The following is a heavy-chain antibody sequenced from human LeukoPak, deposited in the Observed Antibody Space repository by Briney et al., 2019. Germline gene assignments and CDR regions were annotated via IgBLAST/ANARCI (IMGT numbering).Heavy chain of an antibody. CDR2: IYYSRST. CDR1: GGSISSGDYY. CDR3: ARVYGDGHFDY. D-gene: IGHD4-17*01. Sequence: SETLSLTCTVSGGSISSGDYYWSWIRQPPGKGLEWIGYIYYSRSTYYNPSLKSRVTISVDTSKNQFSLKLSSVTAADTAVYYCARVYGDGHFDYWGQGTLVTVSS. J-gene: IGHJ4*02. V-gene: IGHV4-30-4*01.